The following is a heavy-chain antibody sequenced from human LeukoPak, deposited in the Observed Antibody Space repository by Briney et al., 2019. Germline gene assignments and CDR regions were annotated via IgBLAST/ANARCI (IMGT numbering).Heavy chain of an antibody. Sequence: RAGGSLRLSCAASGFTFSSYSMNWVRQAPGKGLEWVSSISSSSSYIYYADSVKGRFTISRDNAKNSLYLQMNSLRAEDTAVYYCARVAFPFSSGWHYFDYWGQGTLVTVSS. D-gene: IGHD6-19*01. CDR1: GFTFSSYS. J-gene: IGHJ4*02. CDR3: ARVAFPFSSGWHYFDY. V-gene: IGHV3-21*01. CDR2: ISSSSSYI.